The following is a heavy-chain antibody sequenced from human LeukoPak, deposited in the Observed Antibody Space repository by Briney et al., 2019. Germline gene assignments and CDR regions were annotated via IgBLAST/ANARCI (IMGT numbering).Heavy chain of an antibody. Sequence: GGSLRLSCAASGVTFSSYAMSWVRQAPGKGLEWVSAISGSGGSTYYADSVKGRFTISRDNSKNTLYLQMNSLRAEDTAVYYCAKGLRFLEWLSPYYFDYWGQGTLVTVSS. CDR1: GVTFSSYA. V-gene: IGHV3-23*01. D-gene: IGHD3-3*01. J-gene: IGHJ4*02. CDR2: ISGSGGST. CDR3: AKGLRFLEWLSPYYFDY.